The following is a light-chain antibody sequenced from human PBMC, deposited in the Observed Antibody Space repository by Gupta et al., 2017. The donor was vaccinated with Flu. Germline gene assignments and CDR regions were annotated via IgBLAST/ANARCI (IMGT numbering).Light chain of an antibody. CDR3: MQARQTPRT. CDR2: LGS. V-gene: IGKV2-28*01. CDR1: QSLLHNNGNNY. J-gene: IGKJ1*01. Sequence: DIVMTQSPLSLPVTPGEPASISCRSSQSLLHNNGNNYLDWYLQKPGQSPQLLIYLGSNRASGVPDRFSGSGSGTDFTLKISRVEAEDVGVYYCMQARQTPRTFGQGTKVEIK.